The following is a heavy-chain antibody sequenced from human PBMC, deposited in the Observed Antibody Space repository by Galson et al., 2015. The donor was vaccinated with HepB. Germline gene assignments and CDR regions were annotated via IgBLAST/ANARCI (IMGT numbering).Heavy chain of an antibody. CDR1: GGTFSSYA. D-gene: IGHD4/OR15-4a*01. CDR2: IIPIFGTA. J-gene: IGHJ4*02. Sequence: SVKVSCKASGGTFSSYAISWVRQAPGQGLEWMGGIIPIFGTANYAQKFQGRVTITADESTSTAYMELSSLRSEDTAVYYCARTRRGDYGLLWYFDYWGQGTLVTVSS. CDR3: ARTRRGDYGLLWYFDY. V-gene: IGHV1-69*13.